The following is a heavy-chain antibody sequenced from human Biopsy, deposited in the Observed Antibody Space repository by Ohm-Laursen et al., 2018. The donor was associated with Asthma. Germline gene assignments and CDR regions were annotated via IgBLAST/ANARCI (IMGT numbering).Heavy chain of an antibody. CDR2: INSVFGTT. Sequence: SETASCQSLGGTFNTYVIGWARQAPGQGLEWMGGINSVFGTTTYPQKFQDRVTITADDSTSTVYMELSSLRSEDTVVYYCARKAGSCISRTCYSLDFWGQGTLVTVSS. CDR3: ARKAGSCISRTCYSLDF. V-gene: IGHV1-69*13. CDR1: GGTFNTYV. J-gene: IGHJ4*02. D-gene: IGHD2-2*01.